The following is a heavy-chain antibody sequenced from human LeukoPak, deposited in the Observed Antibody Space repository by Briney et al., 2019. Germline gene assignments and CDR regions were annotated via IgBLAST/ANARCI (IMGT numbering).Heavy chain of an antibody. V-gene: IGHV4-59*01. J-gene: IGHJ4*02. Sequence: PAETLSLTCTVSGGSISTYYWSWIRQPPGKGLEWIGYVDHRWCTNYNPSLKSRVTMSVDTSKHQFSLKLSSVTAADTAVYYCARVGSYCFEYWGQGTLVTVS. CDR2: VDHRWCT. CDR3: ARVGSYCFEY. D-gene: IGHD3-10*01. CDR1: GGSISTYY.